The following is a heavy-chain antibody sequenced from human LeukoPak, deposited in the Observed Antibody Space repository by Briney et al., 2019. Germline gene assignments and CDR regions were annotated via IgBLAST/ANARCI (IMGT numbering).Heavy chain of an antibody. CDR2: IIPIFGTA. Sequence: SVKVSCKASGGTFSSYAIRWVRQAPGQGLEWMGGIIPIFGTANYAQKFQGRVTITADESTSTAYMELSSLRSEDTAVYYCARAFGYSSGWSTDDYWGQGTLVTVSS. V-gene: IGHV1-69*13. CDR3: ARAFGYSSGWSTDDY. D-gene: IGHD6-19*01. J-gene: IGHJ4*02. CDR1: GGTFSSYA.